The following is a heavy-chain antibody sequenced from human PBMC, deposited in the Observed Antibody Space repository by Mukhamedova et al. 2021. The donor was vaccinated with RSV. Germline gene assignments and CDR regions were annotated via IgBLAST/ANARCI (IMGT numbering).Heavy chain of an antibody. CDR3: ARDSGSRYGMDV. J-gene: IGHJ6*02. CDR2: ISYSDRAM. V-gene: IGHV3-48*03. Sequence: EWVSYISYSDRAMYYADSVKGRFTISRDNAKNSLYLQMNSLRAEDTAVYYCARDSGSRYGMDVWGQGTTVTVSS.